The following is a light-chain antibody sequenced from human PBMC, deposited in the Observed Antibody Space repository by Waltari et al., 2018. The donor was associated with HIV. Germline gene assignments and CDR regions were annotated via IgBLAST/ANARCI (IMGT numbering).Light chain of an antibody. CDR2: DAS. J-gene: IGKJ4*01. CDR1: QGISSS. Sequence: DIQLTQSPSFLSASVGDGLTITCRASQGISSSLAWYQQKPGKAPNLLIFDASTLQVGVPSRFSGSGSGTESTLTVDSLQPEDFATYYCQQLKSYPHTFGGGTRVEI. V-gene: IGKV1-9*01. CDR3: QQLKSYPHT.